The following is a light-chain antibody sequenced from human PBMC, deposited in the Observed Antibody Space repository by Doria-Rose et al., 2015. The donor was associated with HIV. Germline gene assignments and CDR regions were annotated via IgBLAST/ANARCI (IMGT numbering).Light chain of an antibody. V-gene: IGKV4-1*01. CDR1: QSLLYTSKNY. J-gene: IGKJ3*01. CDR2: WSS. Sequence: DIQVTQSPESLGMSLGERATLNCKSNQSLLYTSKNYLAWYQQNPVQPPKLLIYWSSTRQSGVPARFSGSGSGTDCTLTISSLEAEDVAVYYCQQYYDTPSFGPGTTVDIE. CDR3: QQYYDTPS.